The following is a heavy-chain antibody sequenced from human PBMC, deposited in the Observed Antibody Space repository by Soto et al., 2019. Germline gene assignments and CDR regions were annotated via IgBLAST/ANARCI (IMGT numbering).Heavy chain of an antibody. D-gene: IGHD2-2*01. J-gene: IGHJ3*02. CDR3: ARSLGFCISTSCYPDAFDI. CDR1: GGSTSSSTYY. CDR2: IYYSRST. Sequence: PSETLSLTCTVSGGSTSSSTYYWGWIRQPPGKGLEWIGTIYYSRSTYFNPSLKSRVTISVDTSKNQFSLKLSSVTAADTAVYYCARSLGFCISTSCYPDAFDIWGQGTMVT. V-gene: IGHV4-39*01.